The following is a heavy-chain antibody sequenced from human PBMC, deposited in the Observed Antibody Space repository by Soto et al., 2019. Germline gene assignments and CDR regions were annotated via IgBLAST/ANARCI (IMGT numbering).Heavy chain of an antibody. J-gene: IGHJ4*02. V-gene: IGHV3-7*01. CDR1: GFTFSSYW. D-gene: IGHD3-16*02. CDR2: IKQDGSGK. Sequence: GGSLRLSCAASGFTFSSYWMSWVRQAPGKGLEWVANIKQDGSGKYYGDSVKGRFTISRDNAKNSLYLQMNSLRAEDTAVYYCARRAVLGELSFFDYWGQGTLVTVSS. CDR3: ARRAVLGELSFFDY.